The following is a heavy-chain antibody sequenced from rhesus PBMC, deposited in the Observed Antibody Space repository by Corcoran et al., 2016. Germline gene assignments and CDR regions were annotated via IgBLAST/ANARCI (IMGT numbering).Heavy chain of an antibody. J-gene: IGHJ6*01. Sequence: QVQLQESGPGLVKPSETLSLTCAVPGCSFSGSYWGLIRQPPGSGVEWIGESSGRSGSTDYNPSLKSRVTISTDTSKNQFSLKLSSVTAADTAVYYCARGRYSGSYYYGLDSWGQGVVVTVSS. D-gene: IGHD3-16*01. CDR1: GCSFSGSY. V-gene: IGHV4-165*01. CDR3: ARGRYSGSYYYGLDS. CDR2: SSGRSGST.